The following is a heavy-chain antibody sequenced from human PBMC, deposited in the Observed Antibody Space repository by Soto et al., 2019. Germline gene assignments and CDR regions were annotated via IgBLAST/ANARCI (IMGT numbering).Heavy chain of an antibody. J-gene: IGHJ6*02. V-gene: IGHV1-69*01. CDR1: GGTFGSYA. CDR3: ARSQGSSTSLEIYYYYYYGMDV. Sequence: QVQLVQSGAEVNKPGSSVKVSCKASGGTFGSYAISWVRQAPGQGLEWMGGIIPIPGTANYAQKFQGRVTIAADESTSPAYLELSSLRSEDTAVYYCARSQGSSTSLEIYYYYYYGMDVWGQGTTVTVSS. D-gene: IGHD2-2*01. CDR2: IIPIPGTA.